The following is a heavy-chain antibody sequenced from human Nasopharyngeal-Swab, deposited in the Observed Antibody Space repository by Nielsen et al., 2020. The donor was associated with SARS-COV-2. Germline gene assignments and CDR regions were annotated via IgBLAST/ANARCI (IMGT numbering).Heavy chain of an antibody. CDR1: GGSISSSSYY. D-gene: IGHD3-3*01. Sequence: SETLSLTCTVSGGSISSSSYYWGWIRQPPGKGLEWIGYIYYSGSTYYNPSLKSRVTISVDTSKNQFSLKLSSVTAADTAVYYCARESTYYDFWSGYHLLNGWFDPWGQGTLVTVSS. CDR3: ARESTYYDFWSGYHLLNGWFDP. V-gene: IGHV4-31*03. J-gene: IGHJ5*02. CDR2: IYYSGST.